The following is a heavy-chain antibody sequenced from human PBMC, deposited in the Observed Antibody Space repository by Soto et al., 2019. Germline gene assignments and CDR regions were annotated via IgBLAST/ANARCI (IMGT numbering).Heavy chain of an antibody. D-gene: IGHD2-2*01. J-gene: IGHJ6*02. Sequence: QVQLVQSGAEVKKPGSSVKVSCKASGGTFSRYSITWVRQAPGHGLEWIGRIIPIFGIPTYAQKFQGRVTITADESTSTAYMELSSLRSDDTAVYYCAREDRDRETGLVPAAIDGMDVWGQWTTVTVSS. CDR1: GGTFSRYS. CDR2: IIPIFGIP. V-gene: IGHV1-69*08. CDR3: AREDRDRETGLVPAAIDGMDV.